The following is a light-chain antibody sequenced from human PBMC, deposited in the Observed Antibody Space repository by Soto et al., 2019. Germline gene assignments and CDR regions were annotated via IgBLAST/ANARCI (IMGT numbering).Light chain of an antibody. V-gene: IGKV1-5*03. J-gene: IGKJ1*01. CDR2: KAS. Sequence: DYQVTQSPSTLSASVGDRVTITCRASQNIYTWLAWYQQKPGIAPKLLIHKASTLESGVPSRFSGSGYGTEFTLTISSLQPDDVATYYCQQYSDHWTFGQGTKVDIK. CDR1: QNIYTW. CDR3: QQYSDHWT.